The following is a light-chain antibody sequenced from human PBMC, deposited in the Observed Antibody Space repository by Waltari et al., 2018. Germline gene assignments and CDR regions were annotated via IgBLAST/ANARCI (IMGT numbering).Light chain of an antibody. CDR2: ATS. Sequence: DIQLTQSPSSVSASVGDSIPITCRPSQGLDTWFSWYQQNPGKAPKLLIYATSNLQSGVPSRFSGSGSGTDFTLTIGNLQPEDFATYFCQQSSSFPVTFGQGTRLEIK. V-gene: IGKV1-12*01. J-gene: IGKJ5*01. CDR1: QGLDTW. CDR3: QQSSSFPVT.